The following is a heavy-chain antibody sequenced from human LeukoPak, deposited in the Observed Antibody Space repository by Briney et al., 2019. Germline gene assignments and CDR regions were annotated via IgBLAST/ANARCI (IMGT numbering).Heavy chain of an antibody. CDR1: GYTFRSYT. J-gene: IGHJ4*02. CDR2: INAGNTNT. CDR3: ARSAYDSSGSDHSVLDY. V-gene: IGHV1-3*01. Sequence: ASVKVSCKASGYTFRSYTIHWVRQAPGQSREWMGWINAGNTNTKYSQKLLGRDAIAGETSASTAYRELSSLRSEDTAVYYCARSAYDSSGSDHSVLDYWGQGALATVSS. D-gene: IGHD3-22*01.